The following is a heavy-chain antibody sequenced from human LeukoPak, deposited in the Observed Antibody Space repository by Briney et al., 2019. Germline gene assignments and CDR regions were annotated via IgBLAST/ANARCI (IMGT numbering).Heavy chain of an antibody. CDR3: ATYDMDY. D-gene: IGHD3-22*01. V-gene: IGHV3-30-3*01. J-gene: IGHJ4*02. CDR1: GFPFTSYG. Sequence: GGSLRLSCAASGFPFTSYGIHWVRQAPGKGLEWVAFVSYDGSSQYYADSVKGRFTISRDNSKNTLYLQMNSLRAEDTAVYYCATYDMDYWGQGTLVSVSP. CDR2: VSYDGSSQ.